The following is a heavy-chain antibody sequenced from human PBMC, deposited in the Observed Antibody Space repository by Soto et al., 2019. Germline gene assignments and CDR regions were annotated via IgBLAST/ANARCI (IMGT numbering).Heavy chain of an antibody. CDR3: TKDLTPNQVTTALDS. Sequence: EVQLLESGGGLVQPGGSLRLSCAASGFTFSSYAMSWVRQAPGKGLEWLSAISHSGSFTYNVDSVKGRFTISSDNSMNTLYLQMNRPRDEDAAGYYSTKDLTPNQVTTALDSWGQGPLLTVSS. D-gene: IGHD4-17*01. V-gene: IGHV3-23*01. J-gene: IGHJ4*02. CDR1: GFTFSSYA. CDR2: ISHSGSFT.